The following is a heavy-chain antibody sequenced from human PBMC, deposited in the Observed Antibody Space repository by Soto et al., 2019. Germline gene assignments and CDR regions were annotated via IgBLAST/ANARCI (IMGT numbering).Heavy chain of an antibody. CDR3: VRYAAP. V-gene: IGHV3-74*01. J-gene: IGHJ5*02. CDR2: INGDGSST. Sequence: EVQVVESGGGLVQPGGSLRLSCVASGFTFSNFWMHWVRQAPGKGLVWVSRINGDGSSTNYADSVKGRFTISRDNAKNMVYLQMNSLRAEDTAMYYCVRYAAPWGQGTLVTVSS. D-gene: IGHD6-25*01. CDR1: GFTFSNFW.